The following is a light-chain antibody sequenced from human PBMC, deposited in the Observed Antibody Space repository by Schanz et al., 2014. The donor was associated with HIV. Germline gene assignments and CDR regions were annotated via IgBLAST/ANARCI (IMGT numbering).Light chain of an antibody. Sequence: QSALTQPASVSGSPGQSITISCTGTSSDVGGYNYVSWYQHHPGKAPKLMIYDVSNRPSGVSNRFSGSKSGNTASLTFSGLQAEDEADYYCCSYAGTSTFVVFGGGTKLTVL. J-gene: IGLJ2*01. CDR2: DVS. V-gene: IGLV2-23*02. CDR3: CSYAGTSTFVV. CDR1: SSDVGGYNY.